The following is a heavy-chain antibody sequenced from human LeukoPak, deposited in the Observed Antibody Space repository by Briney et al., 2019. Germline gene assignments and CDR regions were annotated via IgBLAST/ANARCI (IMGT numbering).Heavy chain of an antibody. CDR3: AGTTPRDYGDYYFDY. CDR2: IKQDGSEK. Sequence: TGGSLRLSCAASGFTFSSYWMSWVRQAPGKGLEWVANIKQDGSEKYYVDSVKGRFTISRDNAKNSLYLRMNSLRAEDTAVYYCAGTTPRDYGDYYFDYWGQGTLVTVSS. D-gene: IGHD4-17*01. V-gene: IGHV3-7*01. J-gene: IGHJ4*02. CDR1: GFTFSSYW.